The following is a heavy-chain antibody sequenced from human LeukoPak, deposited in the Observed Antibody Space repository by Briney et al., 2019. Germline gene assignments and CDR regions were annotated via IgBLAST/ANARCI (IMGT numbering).Heavy chain of an antibody. Sequence: ASVKVSCKASGGTFSSYAISWVRQAPGQGLEWMGGIIPIFGTANYAQKFQGRVTITTDESTSTAYMELSSLTSEDTAVYYCARAGIVGATSHWYFDLWGRGTLVTVSS. D-gene: IGHD1-26*01. J-gene: IGHJ2*01. CDR1: GGTFSSYA. CDR3: ARAGIVGATSHWYFDL. CDR2: IIPIFGTA. V-gene: IGHV1-69*05.